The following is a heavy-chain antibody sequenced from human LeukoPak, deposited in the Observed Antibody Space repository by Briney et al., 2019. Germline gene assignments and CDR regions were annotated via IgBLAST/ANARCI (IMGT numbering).Heavy chain of an antibody. CDR3: ARGGYYYDSSAIY. D-gene: IGHD3-22*01. CDR2: IIPIFGTA. CDR1: GGTFSSYA. Sequence: APVKVSCKASGGTFSSYAISWVRQAPGQGLEWMGGIIPIFGTANYAQKFQGRVTITTDESTSTAYMELSSLRSEDTAVYYCARGGYYYDSSAIYWGQGTLVTVSS. V-gene: IGHV1-69*05. J-gene: IGHJ4*02.